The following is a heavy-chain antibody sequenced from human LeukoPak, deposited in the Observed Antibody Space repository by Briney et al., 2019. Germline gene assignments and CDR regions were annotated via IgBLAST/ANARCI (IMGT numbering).Heavy chain of an antibody. CDR2: IDPEDGDT. CDR1: GYTFSDSF. V-gene: IGHV1-69-2*01. CDR3: AKGGTLVRFDP. J-gene: IGHJ5*02. D-gene: IGHD1-1*01. Sequence: ASVKVSCKASGYTFSDSFIHWVRQAPGKGFEWLGRIDPEDGDTVYSENFQGRVTMTAETSTDTAYMELSNHKSGDTASYYCAKGGTLVRFDPWGQGTLVTVS.